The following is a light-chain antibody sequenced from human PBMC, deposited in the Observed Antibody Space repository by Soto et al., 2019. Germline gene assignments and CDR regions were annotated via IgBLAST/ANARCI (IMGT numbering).Light chain of an antibody. J-gene: IGLJ2*01. V-gene: IGLV1-40*01. CDR2: GNS. CDR1: SSNIGAGYD. Sequence: QSVLTQPPSVSGAPGQRVTISCTGSSSNIGAGYDVHWYKQLPGTAPKLLICGNSNRPSGVPDRFSGSKSGTSASLAITGLQAEDEADYYCQSYDSSLSGVVFGGGTKLTVL. CDR3: QSYDSSLSGVV.